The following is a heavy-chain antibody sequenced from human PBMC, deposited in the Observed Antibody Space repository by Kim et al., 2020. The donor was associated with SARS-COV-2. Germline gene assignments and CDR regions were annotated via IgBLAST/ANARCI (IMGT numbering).Heavy chain of an antibody. Sequence: GGSLRLSCAASGLSFSNAFMSWVRQAPGKGLEWVGRIKSKTDGGTTDYAAPVKGRLTVSRDDSINTLYLQMNSLRTEYTAVYFCTTTMNRGVIIHDYWGQGTLVTVSS. CDR1: GLSFSNAF. J-gene: IGHJ4*02. CDR3: TTTMNRGVIIHDY. CDR2: IKSKTDGGTT. V-gene: IGHV3-15*01. D-gene: IGHD3-10*01.